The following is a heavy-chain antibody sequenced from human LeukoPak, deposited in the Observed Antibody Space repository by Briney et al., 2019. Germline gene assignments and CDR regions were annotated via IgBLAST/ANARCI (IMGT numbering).Heavy chain of an antibody. CDR2: IYPGDSDT. D-gene: IGHD5-18*01. CDR3: ARQRGYSYGYSQYYFDY. V-gene: IGHV5-51*01. CDR1: GYSFTSYW. J-gene: IGHJ4*02. Sequence: GESLKISCKGSGYSFTSYWIGWVRQMPGKGLGWMGIIYPGDSDTTYSTSFQGQVTIPAAKSISTAYLQWSSLKASDTAMYFCARQRGYSYGYSQYYFDYWGQGTLVTVSS.